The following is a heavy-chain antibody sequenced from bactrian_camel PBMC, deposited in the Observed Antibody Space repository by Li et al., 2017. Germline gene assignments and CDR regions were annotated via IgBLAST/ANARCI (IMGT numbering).Heavy chain of an antibody. Sequence: GGSVQAGGSLRLSCVVSGFTRNTHCMGWFRQAPGKECEGVAWIDPSGTTAYIDSVKGRFTVSKDNAKKTLYLQMNSLKPEDTATYYCAADSRPTIRCWDYDPYEYNNWGQGTQVTVS. V-gene: IGHV3S63*01. J-gene: IGHJ4*01. D-gene: IGHD4*01. CDR1: GFTRNTHC. CDR3: AADSRPTIRCWDYDPYEYNN. CDR2: IDPSGTT.